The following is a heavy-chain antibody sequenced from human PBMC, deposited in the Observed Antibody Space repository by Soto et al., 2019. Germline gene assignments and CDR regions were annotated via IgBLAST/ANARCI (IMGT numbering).Heavy chain of an antibody. CDR2: ISGSGGST. CDR1: GFTFSSYA. V-gene: IGHV3-23*01. Sequence: GGSLRLSCAASGFTFSSYAMSWVRQAPGKGLEWVSAISGSGGSTYYADSVKGRFTISRDNSKNTLYLQMNSLRVEDTAVYYCANRNDYGDFLHAFDIWGQGTMVTVSS. J-gene: IGHJ3*02. D-gene: IGHD4-17*01. CDR3: ANRNDYGDFLHAFDI.